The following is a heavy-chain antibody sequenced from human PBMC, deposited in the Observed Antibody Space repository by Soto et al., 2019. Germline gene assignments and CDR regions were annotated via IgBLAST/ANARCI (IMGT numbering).Heavy chain of an antibody. Sequence: GGSLRLSCAASGFTFSSYGMHWVRQAPGKGLEWVAVIWYDGSNKYYADSVKGRFTISRDNSKNTLYLQMNSLRAEDTAVYYCARGKGYSSSSKFACDIWGQGTMVTV. V-gene: IGHV3-33*08. J-gene: IGHJ3*02. CDR3: ARGKGYSSSSKFACDI. CDR1: GFTFSSYG. CDR2: IWYDGSNK. D-gene: IGHD6-6*01.